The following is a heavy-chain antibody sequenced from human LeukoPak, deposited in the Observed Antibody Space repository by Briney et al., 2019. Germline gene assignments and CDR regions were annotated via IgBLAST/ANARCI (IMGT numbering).Heavy chain of an antibody. D-gene: IGHD1-26*01. Sequence: GASVKASCKASGYTFTGYYMHWVRQAPGQGLEWMGWINPNSGGTNYAQKFQGRVTMTRDTSISTAYMELSRLRSDDTAVYYCARDIVGATTSDYWGQGTLVTVSS. CDR3: ARDIVGATTSDY. J-gene: IGHJ4*02. CDR2: INPNSGGT. CDR1: GYTFTGYY. V-gene: IGHV1-2*02.